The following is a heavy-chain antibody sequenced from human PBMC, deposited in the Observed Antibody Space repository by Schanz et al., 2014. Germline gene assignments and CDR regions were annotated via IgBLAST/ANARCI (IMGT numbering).Heavy chain of an antibody. V-gene: IGHV3-48*01. D-gene: IGHD3-16*02. J-gene: IGHJ4*02. Sequence: EVKLLESGGGLVQPGGSLRLSCAASGFTFSTSTMHWVRQAPGKGLEWVSAISGGGGTTDYSDSVKGRFTMSRDNAKNSVFLQMNSLRAEDTAVYFCARDNRYYLFDYWGQGALVTVSS. CDR1: GFTFSTST. CDR3: ARDNRYYLFDY. CDR2: ISGGGGTT.